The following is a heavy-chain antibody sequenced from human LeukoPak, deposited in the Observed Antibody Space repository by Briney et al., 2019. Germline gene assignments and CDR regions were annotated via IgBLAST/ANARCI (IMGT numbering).Heavy chain of an antibody. CDR2: ISGSGGST. CDR1: GFTFSSYA. D-gene: IGHD3-10*01. Sequence: GGSLRLSCAASGFTFSSYAMSWVRQAPGKGLEWVSAISGSGGSTYYADSVKGRFTISRDNSKNTLYLQMNSLKAEDTAVYYCAKTVETYYYGSGSYQFNAFDIWGQGTMVTVSS. V-gene: IGHV3-23*01. J-gene: IGHJ3*02. CDR3: AKTVETYYYGSGSYQFNAFDI.